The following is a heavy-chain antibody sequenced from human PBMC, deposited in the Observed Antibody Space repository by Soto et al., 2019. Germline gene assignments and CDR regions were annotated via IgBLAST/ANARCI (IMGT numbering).Heavy chain of an antibody. CDR1: GGSISSYY. V-gene: IGHV4-59*01. CDR2: IYYSGST. J-gene: IGHJ3*02. Sequence: ASETLSHSCTVSGGSISSYYWSWIRQPPGKGLEWIGYIYYSGSTNYNPSLKSRVTISVDTSKNQFSLKLSSVTAADTAVYYCARVWGGAFDIWGQGTMVT. D-gene: IGHD3-10*01. CDR3: ARVWGGAFDI.